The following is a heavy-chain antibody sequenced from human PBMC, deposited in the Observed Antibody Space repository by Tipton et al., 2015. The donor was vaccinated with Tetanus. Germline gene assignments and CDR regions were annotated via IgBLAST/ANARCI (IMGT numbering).Heavy chain of an antibody. CDR1: GGSFSGYY. J-gene: IGHJ4*02. V-gene: IGHV4-34*01. D-gene: IGHD3-3*01. Sequence: AGLVKPSETLSLTCAVYGGSFSGYYWSWIRQPPGKGLEWIGEINHRGSTIYNPSLKSRVTISVDTSKNQFSLKLSSVTAADTAVYYCARGPTRALLFNYFDYWGQGTLVTVSS. CDR2: INHRGST. CDR3: ARGPTRALLFNYFDY.